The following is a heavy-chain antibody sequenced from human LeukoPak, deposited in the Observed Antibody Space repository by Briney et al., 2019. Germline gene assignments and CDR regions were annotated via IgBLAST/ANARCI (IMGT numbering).Heavy chain of an antibody. V-gene: IGHV4-59*01. J-gene: IGHJ4*02. CDR3: ACGAVLYYFDY. CDR1: GGSISVYY. Sequence: PSETLSLTCTVPGGSISVYYWCWIRQPPGKGLEWIGYIYYSGSTNYNPSLKSRVTISVDTSKNQFSLRLSSVTAADTAVYYCACGAVLYYFDYWGQGTLVTVSS. CDR2: IYYSGST. D-gene: IGHD4/OR15-4a*01.